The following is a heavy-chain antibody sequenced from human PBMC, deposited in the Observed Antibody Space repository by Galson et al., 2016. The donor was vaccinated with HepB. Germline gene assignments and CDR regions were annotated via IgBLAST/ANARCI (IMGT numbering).Heavy chain of an antibody. V-gene: IGHV3-30-3*01. CDR2: RSKDGSQK. CDR1: GFTFATYP. Sequence: SLRLSCAASGFTFATYPLHWVRQAPGKALEWVAIRSKDGSQKYYGDAVNGRFTISRDNSRNTLYLQMNSLTTEDTALYYCARALIDGWHNFDSWGQGSLVVVSS. J-gene: IGHJ4*02. D-gene: IGHD6-19*01. CDR3: ARALIDGWHNFDS.